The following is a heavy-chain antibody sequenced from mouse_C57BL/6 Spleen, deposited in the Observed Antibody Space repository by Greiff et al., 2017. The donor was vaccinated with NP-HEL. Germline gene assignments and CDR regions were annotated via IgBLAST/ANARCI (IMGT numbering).Heavy chain of an antibody. D-gene: IGHD2-2*01. CDR2: IRSKSNNYAT. V-gene: IGHV10-1*01. Sequence: EVKLMESGGGLVQPKGSLKLSCAASGFSFNTYAMNWVRQAPGKGLEWVARIRSKSNNYATYYADSVKDRFTISRDDSESMLYLQMNNLKTEDTAMYYGVRSHGYDGLGAMDYWGQGTSVTVSS. J-gene: IGHJ4*01. CDR3: VRSHGYDGLGAMDY. CDR1: GFSFNTYA.